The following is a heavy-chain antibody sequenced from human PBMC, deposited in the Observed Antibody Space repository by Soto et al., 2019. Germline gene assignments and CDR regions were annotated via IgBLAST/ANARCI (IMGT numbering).Heavy chain of an antibody. CDR3: ARDADSSGLHY. J-gene: IGHJ4*02. V-gene: IGHV3-53*02. CDR2: IYPAGPT. D-gene: IGHD6-19*01. Sequence: VSLVETGGGLIHPGGSLRLSCAASGFTVSGMFMNWVRQAPGKGLEWVSVIYPAGPTYYADSVKGRFTISRDNSKNTLFLQLNNLRAEDTAVYYCARDADSSGLHYWGQGILVTVSS. CDR1: GFTVSGMF.